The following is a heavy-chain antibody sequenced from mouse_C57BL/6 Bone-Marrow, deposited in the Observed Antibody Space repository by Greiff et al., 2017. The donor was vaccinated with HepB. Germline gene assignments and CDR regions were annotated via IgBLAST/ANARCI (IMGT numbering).Heavy chain of an antibody. D-gene: IGHD1-1*01. CDR3: AAYYSGDY. V-gene: IGHV1-7*01. Sequence: VQGVESGAELAKPGASVKLSCKASGYTFTSYWMHWVKQRPGQGLEWIGYINPSSGYTKYNQKFKDKATLTADKSSSTAYMQLSSLTYEDSAVYYCAAYYSGDYWGQGTTLTVSS. CDR2: INPSSGYT. CDR1: GYTFTSYW. J-gene: IGHJ2*01.